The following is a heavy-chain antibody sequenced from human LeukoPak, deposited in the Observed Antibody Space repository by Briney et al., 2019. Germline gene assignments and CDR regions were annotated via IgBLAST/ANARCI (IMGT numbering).Heavy chain of an antibody. V-gene: IGHV3-48*03. CDR3: AGSDTTGYIPREWDYWYFDL. D-gene: IGHD1-1*01. Sequence: GGSLRLSCAASGFTFSSYEMNWVRQAPGKGLEWVSYISSSGSTIYYADSMKGRFTISRDNAKNSLYLQMNSLRAEDTAVYYCAGSDTTGYIPREWDYWYFDLWGRGTLVTVSS. CDR2: ISSSGSTI. CDR1: GFTFSSYE. J-gene: IGHJ2*01.